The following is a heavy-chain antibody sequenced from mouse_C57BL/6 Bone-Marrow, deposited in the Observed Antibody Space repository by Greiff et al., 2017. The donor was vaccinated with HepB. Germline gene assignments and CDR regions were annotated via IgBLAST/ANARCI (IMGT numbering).Heavy chain of an antibody. CDR3: ARRGYDGYPLFAY. Sequence: QVQLQQPGAELVKPGASVKMSCKASGYTFTSYWITWVKQRPGQGLEWIGDIYPGSGSTNYNEKFKSKATLTVDTSSSTAYMQLSSLTSEDSAVYYCARRGYDGYPLFAYWAKGLWSLSLQ. V-gene: IGHV1-55*01. J-gene: IGHJ3*01. CDR1: GYTFTSYW. D-gene: IGHD2-3*01. CDR2: IYPGSGST.